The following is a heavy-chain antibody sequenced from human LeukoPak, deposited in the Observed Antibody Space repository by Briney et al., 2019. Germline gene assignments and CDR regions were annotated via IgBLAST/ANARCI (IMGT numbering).Heavy chain of an antibody. CDR3: AREFCSGGSCQTDY. CDR1: GFTFSSYW. V-gene: IGHV3-7*01. CDR2: IKQDGSEK. D-gene: IGHD2-15*01. J-gene: IGHJ4*02. Sequence: PGGSLRLSCAASGFTFSSYWMSWVRQAPGKGLEWVANIKQDGSEKYYVDSVKGRFTISRDNAKNSLYLQMNSLRAEDTAVYYCAREFCSGGSCQTDYWGQGTLVTVSS.